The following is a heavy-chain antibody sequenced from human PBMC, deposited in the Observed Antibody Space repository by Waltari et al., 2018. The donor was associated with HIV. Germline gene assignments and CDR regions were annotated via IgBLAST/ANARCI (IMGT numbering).Heavy chain of an antibody. Sequence: QVQLQESGPGLVKPSETLSLTCTVSGGSISSYYWSWIRQPPGKGLEWIGYIYYSGSTNYNPPLKSRVTISADTSKNQVSLKLSSVTAADTAVYYCAREGDDSMITFGGVNGQVGYYFDYWGQGTLVTVSS. CDR1: GGSISSYY. CDR3: AREGDDSMITFGGVNGQVGYYFDY. CDR2: IYYSGST. V-gene: IGHV4-59*01. J-gene: IGHJ4*02. D-gene: IGHD3-16*01.